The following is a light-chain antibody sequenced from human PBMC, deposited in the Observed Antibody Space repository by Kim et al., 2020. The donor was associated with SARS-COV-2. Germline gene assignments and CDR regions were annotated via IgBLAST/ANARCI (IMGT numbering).Light chain of an antibody. CDR3: GTWDTSLSVGV. Sequence: QSVLTQPPSVSAAPGQRLTISCSGSTSNIGNHYVAWYQQVPGTAPKLLIYGNDKRPSGIPDRFSGSKSGTSATLAITGLQTGDEADYYCGTWDTSLSVGVFGGGTQLTVL. J-gene: IGLJ3*02. CDR1: TSNIGNHY. V-gene: IGLV1-51*01. CDR2: GND.